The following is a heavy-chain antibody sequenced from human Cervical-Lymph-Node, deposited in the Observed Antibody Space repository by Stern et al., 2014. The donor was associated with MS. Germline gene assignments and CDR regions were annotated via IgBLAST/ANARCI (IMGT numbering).Heavy chain of an antibody. Sequence: EVHLVESGAEVEKPGESLKLSCEGSGFTFTSHWMAWVRQVPGKGLEWVGISYPGDSDTRYSPSFQGRLTISADRSISTAYLQWRTLRASDTAMYYCARRGATGTIDGFDIWGQGSMVTVSS. D-gene: IGHD1-1*01. CDR1: GFTFTSHW. CDR2: SYPGDSDT. CDR3: ARRGATGTIDGFDI. J-gene: IGHJ3*02. V-gene: IGHV5-51*01.